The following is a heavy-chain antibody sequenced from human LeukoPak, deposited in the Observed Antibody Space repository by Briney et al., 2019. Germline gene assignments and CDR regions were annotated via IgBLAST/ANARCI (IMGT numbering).Heavy chain of an antibody. Sequence: SETLSLTCTVSGGSISNRSYYWGWIRQPPGKGLEWIGKISDSGNTYYSPSLRSRVTISIDTSKNQFSLKLSSVTATDTAVYYCAREEKVLDYFDYWSQGTLVTVSS. CDR1: GGSISNRSYY. J-gene: IGHJ4*02. CDR3: AREEKVLDYFDY. CDR2: ISDSGNT. V-gene: IGHV4-39*01.